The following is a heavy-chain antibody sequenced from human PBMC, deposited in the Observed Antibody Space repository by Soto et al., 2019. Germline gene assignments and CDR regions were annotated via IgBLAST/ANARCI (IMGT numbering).Heavy chain of an antibody. CDR1: GGPISSYY. Sequence: SETLSLTCTVSGGPISSYYWSWIRQSPGKGLEWIGYFYNSGSTNNNPSLKSRVTISVDTSKNQFSLKLTSVIAADTAVYYCARHVHSSSWGIDVCGQATTVTVSS. CDR3: ARHVHSSSWGIDV. CDR2: FYNSGST. J-gene: IGHJ6*02. D-gene: IGHD6-13*01. V-gene: IGHV4-59*08.